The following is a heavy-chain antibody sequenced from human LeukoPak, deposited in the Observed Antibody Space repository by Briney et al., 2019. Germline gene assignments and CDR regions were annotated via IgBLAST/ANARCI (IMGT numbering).Heavy chain of an antibody. J-gene: IGHJ4*02. CDR1: GFTVSSNY. CDR3: ARPSGYELYFDY. CDR2: IYSGGST. D-gene: IGHD5-12*01. V-gene: IGHV3-53*01. Sequence: PGGSLRLSCAASGFTVSSNYMSWVRQAPGKGLEWVSVIYSGGSTYYTDSVKGRFTISRDNSKNTLYLQMNSLRAEDTAVYYCARPSGYELYFDYWGQGTLVTVSS.